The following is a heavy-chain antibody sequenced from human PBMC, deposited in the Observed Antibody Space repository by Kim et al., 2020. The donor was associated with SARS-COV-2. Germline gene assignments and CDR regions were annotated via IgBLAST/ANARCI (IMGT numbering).Heavy chain of an antibody. Sequence: QNLQGRVTITRDTSASMAYLEVSSLRSEDTAVYYCARERYYDASFGIDYWGQGTLVIVSS. V-gene: IGHV1-3*01. CDR3: ARERYYDASFGIDY. J-gene: IGHJ4*02. D-gene: IGHD3-22*01.